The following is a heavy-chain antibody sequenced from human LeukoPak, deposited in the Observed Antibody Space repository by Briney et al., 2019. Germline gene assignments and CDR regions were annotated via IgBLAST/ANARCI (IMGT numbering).Heavy chain of an antibody. CDR2: IYYTGVT. Sequence: SETLSLTCTVSGTSITSSYWSWIRQPPGKGLEHIGYIYYTGVTNYSPSLKSRVTMSLDTSKNQFSLRLTSVTAADTAIYYCARTARLPNSWGQGPLVTVSS. CDR3: ARTARLPNS. CDR1: GTSITSSY. J-gene: IGHJ4*02. D-gene: IGHD6-25*01. V-gene: IGHV4-59*01.